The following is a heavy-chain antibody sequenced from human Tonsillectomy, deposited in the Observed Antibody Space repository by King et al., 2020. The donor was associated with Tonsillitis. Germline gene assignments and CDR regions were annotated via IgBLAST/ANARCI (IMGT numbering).Heavy chain of an antibody. CDR3: ARAPRLDLAAAGLNWFDP. Sequence: VQLVESGGGLVQPGGSLRLSCAASGFTFSSYWMSWVRQAPGKGLEWVANIKQDGSEKYYVDSVKGRFTISRDNAKNSLYLQMNSLRAADTAVYYCARAPRLDLAAAGLNWFDPWGQGTLVTVSS. V-gene: IGHV3-7*04. J-gene: IGHJ5*02. CDR2: IKQDGSEK. CDR1: GFTFSSYW. D-gene: IGHD6-13*01.